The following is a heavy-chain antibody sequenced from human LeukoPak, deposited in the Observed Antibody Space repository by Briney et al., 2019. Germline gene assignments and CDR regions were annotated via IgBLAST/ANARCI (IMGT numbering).Heavy chain of an antibody. D-gene: IGHD6-19*01. J-gene: IGHJ4*02. CDR3: ASLAVAGLSEGY. CDR1: GGSISSDSYY. Sequence: SETMSLTCTVSGGSISSDSYYWAWIRQPPGKGLEWIASIYYSGSTYYNPSLKSRVTISVDTSRNQFSLKLSSVTAADTAVYYCASLAVAGLSEGYWGQGTLVIVSS. CDR2: IYYSGST. V-gene: IGHV4-39*01.